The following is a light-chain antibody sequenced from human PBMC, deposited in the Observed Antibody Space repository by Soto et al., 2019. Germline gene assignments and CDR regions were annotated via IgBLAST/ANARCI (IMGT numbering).Light chain of an antibody. V-gene: IGLV2-14*03. CDR1: SSDVGRYNY. CDR2: DVS. CDR3: SSYTSSFTLV. Sequence: QSALTQPASVSGSPGQSITISCTGTSSDVGRYNYVSWYQQHPGKAPKLMIYDVSNRPSGVSNRFSGSKTGNTASLAISGLQAEDEADYYCSSYTSSFTLVFGTGTKVIVL. J-gene: IGLJ1*01.